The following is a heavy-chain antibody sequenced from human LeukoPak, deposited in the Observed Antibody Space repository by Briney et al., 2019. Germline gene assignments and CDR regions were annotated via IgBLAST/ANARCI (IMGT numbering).Heavy chain of an antibody. D-gene: IGHD6-19*01. CDR2: IIPIFGTA. V-gene: IGHV1-69*13. CDR3: ASPVAVAGRNAFDI. Sequence: SVKVSCKASGYTFTGYYMHWVRQAPGQGLEWMGGIIPIFGTANYAQKFQGRVTITADESTSTAYMELSSLRSEDTAVYYCASPVAVAGRNAFDIWGQGTMVTVSS. J-gene: IGHJ3*02. CDR1: GYTFTGYY.